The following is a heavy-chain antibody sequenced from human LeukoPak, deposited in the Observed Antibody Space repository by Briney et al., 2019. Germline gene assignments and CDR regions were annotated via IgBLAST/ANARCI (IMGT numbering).Heavy chain of an antibody. Sequence: KPSETLSLTCAVYGGSFSGYYWSWIRQPPGKGLEWIGEINHSGSTNYNPSLKSRVTISVDTSKNQFSLKLSSVTAADTAEYYRARLRITMVRGVIPDYWGQGTLVTVSS. V-gene: IGHV4-34*01. CDR3: ARLRITMVRGVIPDY. J-gene: IGHJ4*02. CDR2: INHSGST. CDR1: GGSFSGYY. D-gene: IGHD3-10*01.